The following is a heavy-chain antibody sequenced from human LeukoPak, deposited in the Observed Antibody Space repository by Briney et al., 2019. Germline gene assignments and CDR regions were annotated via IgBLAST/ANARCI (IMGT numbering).Heavy chain of an antibody. CDR1: GYSISSGYY. J-gene: IGHJ4*02. CDR2: IYHSGST. Sequence: SETLSLTCTVSGYSISSGYYWGWIRQPPGKGLEWIGSIYHSGSTYYNPSLKSRVTISVDTSKNQFSLRLSSVTAADTALYYCARLYWYYDIEYWGQGTLVTVSS. CDR3: ARLYWYYDIEY. D-gene: IGHD3-22*01. V-gene: IGHV4-38-2*02.